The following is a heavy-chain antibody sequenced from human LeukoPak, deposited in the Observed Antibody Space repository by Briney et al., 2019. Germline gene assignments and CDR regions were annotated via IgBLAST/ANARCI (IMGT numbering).Heavy chain of an antibody. D-gene: IGHD3-22*01. CDR2: IYYSGST. Sequence: SETLSLTCTVSGGSISSYYWSWIRQPPGKGLEWIGYIYYSGSTNYNPSLKSRVTISVDTSKNQFSLKLSSVTAADTAVYYCARSPMIVVDDAFDIWGQGTMVTVSS. CDR1: GGSISSYY. J-gene: IGHJ3*02. V-gene: IGHV4-59*01. CDR3: ARSPMIVVDDAFDI.